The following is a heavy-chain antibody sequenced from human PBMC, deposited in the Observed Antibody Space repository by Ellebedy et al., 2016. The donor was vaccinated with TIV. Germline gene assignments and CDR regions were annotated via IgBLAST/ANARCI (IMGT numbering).Heavy chain of an antibody. D-gene: IGHD3-16*01. V-gene: IGHV3-48*02. J-gene: IGHJ6*02. Sequence: GESLKISCEASGFTFTTYSMNWVRQAPGKGLEWVSYISSSSSTIYYADSVRGRFTISRDNAKNSLYLQMNSLRDEDTAVYYCAGGDLGLGQNYYYYYGMDVWGQGTTVTVSS. CDR3: AGGDLGLGQNYYYYYGMDV. CDR1: GFTFTTYS. CDR2: ISSSSSTI.